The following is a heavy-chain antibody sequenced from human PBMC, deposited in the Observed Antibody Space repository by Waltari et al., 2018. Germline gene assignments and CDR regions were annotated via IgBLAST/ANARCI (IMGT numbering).Heavy chain of an antibody. J-gene: IGHJ4*02. Sequence: EVQLVESGGGLVQPGGSLRLSCVASGFTFSHYWITWVRQAPGQGLGWLASIKEDGSENHYVDSVKGRFTISRDNAENSVNLQRTSLRAEDTAVYYCTRDPLRRYDYWGQGTLVTVSS. V-gene: IGHV3-7*01. CDR3: TRDPLRRYDY. D-gene: IGHD3-16*01. CDR1: GFTFSHYW. CDR2: IKEDGSEN.